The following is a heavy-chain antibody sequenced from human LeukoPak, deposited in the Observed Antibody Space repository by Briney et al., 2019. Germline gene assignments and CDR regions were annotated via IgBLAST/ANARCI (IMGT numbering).Heavy chain of an antibody. Sequence: GGSLRLSCAASGFTFSGSAIHWVRQFSGKGLEWVGQIDKKDKGYATATAYAASVKGRFTISRDDSINTAYLQMNSLRAEDTAVYYCAKGGAGYCSSTSCLYYFDYWGQGTPVTVST. CDR1: GFTFSGSA. CDR2: IDKKDKGYATAT. D-gene: IGHD2-2*01. V-gene: IGHV3-73*01. J-gene: IGHJ4*02. CDR3: AKGGAGYCSSTSCLYYFDY.